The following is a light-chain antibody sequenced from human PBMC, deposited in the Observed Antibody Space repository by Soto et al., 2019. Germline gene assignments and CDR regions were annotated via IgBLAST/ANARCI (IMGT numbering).Light chain of an antibody. CDR1: RSFLSSSDNRNY. V-gene: IGKV4-1*01. CDR3: QQYYNSPLT. CDR2: WAS. Sequence: IVITDSPQSLSVSLCERATIHCKSSRSFLSSSDNRNYLAWYQQKAGQSPKLLIYWASSRESGVPDRFSGAGSGTDFTLNISSLQAEDVAVYYCQQYYNSPLTFGGGTKVDIK. J-gene: IGKJ4*01.